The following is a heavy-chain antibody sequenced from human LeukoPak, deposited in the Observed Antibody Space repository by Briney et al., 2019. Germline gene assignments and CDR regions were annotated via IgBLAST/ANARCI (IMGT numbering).Heavy chain of an antibody. CDR3: ARLGAMDVFDY. D-gene: IGHD5-18*01. V-gene: IGHV5-51*01. Sequence: GESLKISCKGSGYSFISFWIGWVRQTPGKGLEWMGIIFPGGSDTRYSPSFQGQVTISADKSISTAYLQWSSLKASDSAIYYCARLGAMDVFDYWGQGTLVTVSS. J-gene: IGHJ4*02. CDR2: IFPGGSDT. CDR1: GYSFISFW.